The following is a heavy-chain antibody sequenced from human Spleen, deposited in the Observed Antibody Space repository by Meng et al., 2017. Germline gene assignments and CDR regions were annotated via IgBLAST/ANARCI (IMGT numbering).Heavy chain of an antibody. Sequence: ASVKVSCKASGYSFTAYAIHWVRQAPGQGLEWMGWINTNTGNPAYAQDFTGRFVFSLDTSVSTTNLQISSLKVEDSAEYYCARVPEVTTDDAFDMWGQGTMVTVSS. CDR2: INTNTGNP. CDR1: GYSFTAYA. V-gene: IGHV7-4-1*02. CDR3: ARVPEVTTDDAFDM. J-gene: IGHJ3*02. D-gene: IGHD4-11*01.